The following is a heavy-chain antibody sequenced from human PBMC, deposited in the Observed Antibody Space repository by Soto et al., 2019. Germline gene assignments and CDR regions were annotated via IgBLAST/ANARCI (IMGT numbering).Heavy chain of an antibody. CDR1: GGSISSGGYY. Sequence: SETLSLTCTVSGGSISSGGYYWSWIRQHPGKGLEWIGYIYYSGSTYYNPSLKSRVTISVDTSKNQFSLKLSSVTAADTAVYYCARTVSVQLLYFAWFDYWGQGTLVTVSS. CDR2: IYYSGST. D-gene: IGHD2-2*02. CDR3: ARTVSVQLLYFAWFDY. J-gene: IGHJ4*02. V-gene: IGHV4-31*03.